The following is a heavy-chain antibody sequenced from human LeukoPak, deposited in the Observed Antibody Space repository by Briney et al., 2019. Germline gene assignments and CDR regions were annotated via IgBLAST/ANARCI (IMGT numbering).Heavy chain of an antibody. CDR1: GFTFNSLW. CDR2: INEGGSAE. D-gene: IGHD3-22*01. V-gene: IGHV3-7*01. CDR3: ARDRYYDSSRDAFDI. J-gene: IGHJ3*02. Sequence: VGSLRLSCAASGFTFNSLWMSWVRQAPGKGLEWVANINEGGSAEYYADSVKGRFTISRDNSKNTLYLQMNSLRAEDTAVYYCARDRYYDSSRDAFDIWGQGTMVTVSS.